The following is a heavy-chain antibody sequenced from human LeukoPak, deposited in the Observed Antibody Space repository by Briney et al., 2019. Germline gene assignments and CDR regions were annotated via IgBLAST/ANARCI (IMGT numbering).Heavy chain of an antibody. CDR2: IYYSGST. CDR3: ARRMLPIYYYGMDV. D-gene: IGHD2-8*01. CDR1: GYSISSGYY. J-gene: IGHJ6*02. V-gene: IGHV4-38-2*02. Sequence: SETLSLTCTVSGYSISSGYYWGWIRQPPGKGLEWIGYIYYSGSTNYNPSLKSRVTISVDTSKNQFSLKLSSVTAADTAVYYCARRMLPIYYYGMDVWGQGTTVTVSS.